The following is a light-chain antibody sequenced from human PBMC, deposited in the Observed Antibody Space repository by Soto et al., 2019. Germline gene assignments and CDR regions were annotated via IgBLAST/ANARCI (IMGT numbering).Light chain of an antibody. CDR3: QKYNSAPQLT. J-gene: IGKJ3*01. Sequence: DIQMTQSPSSLSASVGDRVTITCRASQGISNYLAWYQQKPGKVPKLLIYAASTLQSGVPSRFSCSGSGTDFTLTISSLQPEDVATYYCQKYNSAPQLTFCLGTKLDIK. V-gene: IGKV1-27*01. CDR2: AAS. CDR1: QGISNY.